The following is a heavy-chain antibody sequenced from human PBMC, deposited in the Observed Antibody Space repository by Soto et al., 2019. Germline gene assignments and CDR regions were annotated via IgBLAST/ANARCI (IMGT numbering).Heavy chain of an antibody. CDR1: GGSVSSGGYS. J-gene: IGHJ6*02. CDR3: VRDRGGGSANYYVSTGMDV. D-gene: IGHD3-10*01. Sequence: QLQLQESGSGVVQPSQTLSLTCSVSGGSVSSGGYSWSWIRQPLGKGLEWIGYMYPSGRTSHNPSLRSRVTISVERFRNHFTLRLTSVTAADMAVYYCVRDRGGGSANYYVSTGMDVWGRGTTVTVSS. V-gene: IGHV4-30-2*01. CDR2: MYPSGRT.